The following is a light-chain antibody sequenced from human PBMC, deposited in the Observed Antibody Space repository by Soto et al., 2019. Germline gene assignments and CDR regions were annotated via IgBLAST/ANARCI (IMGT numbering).Light chain of an antibody. Sequence: QSALTQPASVSGSPGQSITISCTGTSSDIVSYNLVSWYQHHPGKAPKLIIYEAYKRPSGVSNRFSGSKSGNTASLTISWLQAEDEADYFCCSYAGSYTYVFGSGTKVTVL. CDR1: SSDIVSYNL. CDR3: CSYAGSYTYV. CDR2: EAY. V-gene: IGLV2-23*01. J-gene: IGLJ1*01.